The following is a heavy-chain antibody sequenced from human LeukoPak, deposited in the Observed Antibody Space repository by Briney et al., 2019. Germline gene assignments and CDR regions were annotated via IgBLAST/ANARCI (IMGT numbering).Heavy chain of an antibody. CDR1: GGSVASDDYH. J-gene: IGHJ4*02. Sequence: PSETLSLTCTVSGGSVASDDYHWSWIRQPPGKGLEWIGYIYYSGSTNYNPSLKSRVTISVDTSKNQFSLKLSSVTAADTAVYYCAGGYNWNFDYWGQGTLVTVSS. CDR2: IYYSGST. V-gene: IGHV4-61*08. CDR3: AGGYNWNFDY. D-gene: IGHD1-1*01.